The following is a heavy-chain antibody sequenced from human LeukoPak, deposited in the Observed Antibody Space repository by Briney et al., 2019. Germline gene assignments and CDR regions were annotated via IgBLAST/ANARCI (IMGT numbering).Heavy chain of an antibody. V-gene: IGHV1-18*01. CDR3: ARPYDTSGYYNYYLDY. CDR1: GYNLISYG. Sequence: ASVKVSCKASGYNLISYGIIWVRQAPGQGLERMGWISAYNVNTNYAQKFQGRVTMTTDTSTSTAYMELRSLKSDDTAVYFCARPYDTSGYYNYYLDYWGQGTLVTVSS. CDR2: ISAYNVNT. J-gene: IGHJ4*02. D-gene: IGHD3-22*01.